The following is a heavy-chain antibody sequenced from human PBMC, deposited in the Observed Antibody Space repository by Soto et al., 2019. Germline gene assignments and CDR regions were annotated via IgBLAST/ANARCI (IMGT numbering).Heavy chain of an antibody. J-gene: IGHJ4*02. CDR1: GDSISSGNYY. Sequence: QVQLQESGPGLVKPSQTLSLTCIVSGDSISSGNYYWSWIRQHPGKGLEWIGYIYNSGSTYYNPSLKSRVTISVDTSKTQFSLKLSSVTAADTAVYYCARKDRFGADFDYWGQGTLVTVSS. V-gene: IGHV4-31*03. D-gene: IGHD3-10*01. CDR3: ARKDRFGADFDY. CDR2: IYNSGST.